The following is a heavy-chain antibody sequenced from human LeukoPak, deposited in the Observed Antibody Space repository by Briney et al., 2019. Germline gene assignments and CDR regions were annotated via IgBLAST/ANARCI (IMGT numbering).Heavy chain of an antibody. J-gene: IGHJ3*02. D-gene: IGHD1/OR15-1a*01. CDR2: INHSGST. CDR3: ARGRTGNKAFDI. V-gene: IGHV4-34*01. Sequence: PSETLSLTCAVYGGSFSGYYWSWIRQPPGKGLEWIGEINHSGSTNYNPSLKSRVTISVDTSKNQFSLKLSSVTAADTAVYYRARGRTGNKAFDIWGQGTMVTVSS. CDR1: GGSFSGYY.